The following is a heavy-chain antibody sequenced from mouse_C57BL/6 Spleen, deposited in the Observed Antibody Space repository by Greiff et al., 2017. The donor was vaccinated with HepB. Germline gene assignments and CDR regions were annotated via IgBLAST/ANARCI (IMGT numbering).Heavy chain of an antibody. Sequence: QVQLQQSDAELVKPGASVKISCKVSCYTLTDHTLHWMTQRPEQGLEWIGYIYPRDGITKYNEKFKGKANLTADKSASTAYMQLNSLTAEDSAGYFCAREDYYGSSPFAYWGQGTLVTVSA. V-gene: IGHV1-78*01. CDR2: IYPRDGIT. CDR3: AREDYYGSSPFAY. J-gene: IGHJ3*01. CDR1: CYTLTDHT. D-gene: IGHD1-1*01.